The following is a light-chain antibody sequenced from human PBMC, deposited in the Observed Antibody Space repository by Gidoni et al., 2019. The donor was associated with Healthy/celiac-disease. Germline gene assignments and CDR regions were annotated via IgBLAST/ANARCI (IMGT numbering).Light chain of an antibody. CDR1: RSNVGSNY. CDR2: RNN. J-gene: IGLJ2*01. CDR3: AAWDDSLSVVV. Sequence: SVLTQPPSASGTSGQRVTISCSGSRSNVGSNYVYWYQQLPGTAPNFLIYRNNQRPSGVPDRFSGSKSGSSASLAISGLRSEDDADYYCAAWDDSLSVVVFGGGTKLTVL. V-gene: IGLV1-47*01.